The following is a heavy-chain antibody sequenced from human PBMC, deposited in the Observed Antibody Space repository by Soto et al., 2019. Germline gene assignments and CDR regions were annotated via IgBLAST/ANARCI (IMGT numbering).Heavy chain of an antibody. J-gene: IGHJ1*01. CDR1: GGTFSSYA. CDR3: AGARDYYDSSGYYKKYFQH. D-gene: IGHD3-22*01. Sequence: SVKVSCKASGGTFSSYAISWVRQAPGQGLEWMGGIIPIFGTANYAQKFQGRVTITADESTSTAYMELSSLRSEDTAVYYCAGARDYYDSSGYYKKYFQHWGQGTLVTVS. CDR2: IIPIFGTA. V-gene: IGHV1-69*13.